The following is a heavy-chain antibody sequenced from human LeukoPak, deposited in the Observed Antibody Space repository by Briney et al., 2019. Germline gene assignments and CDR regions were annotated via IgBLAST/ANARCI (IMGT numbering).Heavy chain of an antibody. V-gene: IGHV3-30*02. CDR2: VRYDESEK. J-gene: IGHJ6*02. CDR1: GFTFSTYG. Sequence: GGSLRLSCAASGFTFSTYGMHWVRQAPGKGLEWVAFVRYDESEKYYADSVKGRFAISRDNSRNTLHLQLNSLRPEDTAVYYCAKTGLGSNFYYGVDVWGQGTTVTVSS. CDR3: AKTGLGSNFYYGVDV. D-gene: IGHD3-10*01.